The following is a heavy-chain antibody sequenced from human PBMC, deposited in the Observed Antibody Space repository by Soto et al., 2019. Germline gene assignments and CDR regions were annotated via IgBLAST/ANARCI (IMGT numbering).Heavy chain of an antibody. V-gene: IGHV4-34*01. Sequence: PSETLSLTCAVYGGSFSGYYWSWIRQPPGKGLEWIGEINHSGSTNYNPSLKSRVTISVDTSTNQFSLKLSSVTAADTAVYYCARAAPRKCSGCSCYSGRDYLGQGTLVTVSS. CDR3: ARAAPRKCSGCSCYSGRDY. CDR1: GGSFSGYY. D-gene: IGHD2-15*01. CDR2: INHSGST. J-gene: IGHJ4*02.